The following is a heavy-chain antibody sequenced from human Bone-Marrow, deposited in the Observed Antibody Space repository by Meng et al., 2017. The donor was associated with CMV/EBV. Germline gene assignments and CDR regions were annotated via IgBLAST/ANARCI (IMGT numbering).Heavy chain of an antibody. D-gene: IGHD1-26*01. V-gene: IGHV1-18*01. J-gene: IGHJ3*02. CDR2: ISAYNGNT. CDR1: GYTFTSYG. Sequence: ASVKVSCKASGYTFTSYGISWVRQAPGQGLEWMGWISAYNGNTNYAQKLQGRVTMPTDTSTSTAYMELRSLRSDDTAVYYCARDFSQWEPDMQDAFDIWGQGTMVTVSS. CDR3: ARDFSQWEPDMQDAFDI.